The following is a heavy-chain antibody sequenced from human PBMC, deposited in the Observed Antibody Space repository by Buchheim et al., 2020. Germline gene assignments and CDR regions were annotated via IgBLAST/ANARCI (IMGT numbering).Heavy chain of an antibody. D-gene: IGHD6-6*01. Sequence: EVQLVESGGDLVKPGESLRLPCAASEFTFTNAWMSWIRQAPGKGLEWVGRIRSSTDGGTTDYAVPVKGRFTISRDDSENTLYLQMNSLKTEDTAVYYCTTLMKSARLSSDYWGQGTL. J-gene: IGHJ4*02. V-gene: IGHV3-15*01. CDR1: EFTFTNAW. CDR3: TTLMKSARLSSDY. CDR2: IRSSTDGGTT.